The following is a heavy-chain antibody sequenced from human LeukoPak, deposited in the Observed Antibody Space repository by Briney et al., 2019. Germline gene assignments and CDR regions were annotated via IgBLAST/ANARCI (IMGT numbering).Heavy chain of an antibody. D-gene: IGHD2-2*01. J-gene: IGHJ5*02. CDR1: GFTFSSYG. V-gene: IGHV3-30*02. CDR3: AKDGGYCSSTSCPEDNWFDP. Sequence: GGSLRLSCAASGFTFSSYGMHWVRQAPGKGLGWVAFIRYDGSNKYYADSVKGRFTISRDNSKNTLYLQMNSLRAEDTAAYYCAKDGGYCSSTSCPEDNWFDPWGQGTPVTVSS. CDR2: IRYDGSNK.